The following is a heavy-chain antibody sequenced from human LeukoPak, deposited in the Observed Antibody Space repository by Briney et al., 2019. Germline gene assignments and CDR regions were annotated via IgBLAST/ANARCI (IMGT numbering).Heavy chain of an antibody. D-gene: IGHD6-13*01. CDR2: ISGSGLSP. V-gene: IGHV3-23*01. CDR1: GFTFSSYA. J-gene: IGHJ4*02. CDR3: AKGSQSSSWNFDY. Sequence: PGGSLRLSCAASGFTFSSYAMHWVRRAPGKGLEWVSAISGSGLSPYCAGAVKGRFTISRDNSKNTLYLQMNSLRAEDTAVYYCAKGSQSSSWNFDYWGQGTLVTVSS.